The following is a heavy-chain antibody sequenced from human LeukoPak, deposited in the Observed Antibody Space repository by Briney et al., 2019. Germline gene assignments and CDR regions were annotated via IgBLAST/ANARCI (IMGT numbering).Heavy chain of an antibody. V-gene: IGHV4-39*01. D-gene: IGHD3-22*01. J-gene: IGHJ4*02. Sequence: PSETLSLTCTVSGGSISSSSYYWGWIRQSPGTGLEWIGSIYYSGSTDYNPSLKSRVTISVDTSKNQISLKLSSVTAADTAVYYCARHDSSGYYWFDYWGQGTLVTVSS. CDR2: IYYSGST. CDR3: ARHDSSGYYWFDY. CDR1: GGSISSSSYY.